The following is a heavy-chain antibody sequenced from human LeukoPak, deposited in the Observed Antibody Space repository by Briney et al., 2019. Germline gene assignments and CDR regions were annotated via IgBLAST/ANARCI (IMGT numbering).Heavy chain of an antibody. CDR3: ARGRGGNSIDYYGMDV. Sequence: SETLSLTCAVYGGPFSGYYWSWIRQPPGKGLEWIGEINHSGSTNYNPSLKSRVTISVDTSKNQFSLKLSSVTAADTAVYYCARGRGGNSIDYYGMDVWGQGTTVTVSS. D-gene: IGHD4-23*01. CDR2: INHSGST. J-gene: IGHJ6*02. V-gene: IGHV4-34*01. CDR1: GGPFSGYY.